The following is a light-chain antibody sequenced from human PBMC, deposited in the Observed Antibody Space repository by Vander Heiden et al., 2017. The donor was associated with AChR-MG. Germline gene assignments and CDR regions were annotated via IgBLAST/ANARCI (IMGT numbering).Light chain of an antibody. V-gene: IGLV3-1*01. CDR2: QDT. CDR1: NLGDKY. Sequence: SYDLTQPPSVSVSPGQTASITCSGDNLGDKYAYLYQQKPGQSPVLVIYQDTKRPSVIPERFSGSNSGNTATLTISGTQAMDEADYYCQAWDSSTAVFGTGTKVTVL. CDR3: QAWDSSTAV. J-gene: IGLJ1*01.